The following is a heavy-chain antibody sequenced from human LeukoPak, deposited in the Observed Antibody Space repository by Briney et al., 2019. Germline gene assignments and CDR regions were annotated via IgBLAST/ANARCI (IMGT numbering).Heavy chain of an antibody. CDR1: GFTFTSSA. D-gene: IGHD3-22*01. V-gene: IGHV1-58*02. Sequence: SVKVSCKASGFTFTSSAMQWVRQARGQRLEWIGWIVVGSDNTNYAQKFQERVTITRDMSTSTAYMELSSLRSDDTAVYYCVADPYYDGSGPPRWFDPWGQGTLVTVSS. J-gene: IGHJ5*02. CDR3: VADPYYDGSGPPRWFDP. CDR2: IVVGSDNT.